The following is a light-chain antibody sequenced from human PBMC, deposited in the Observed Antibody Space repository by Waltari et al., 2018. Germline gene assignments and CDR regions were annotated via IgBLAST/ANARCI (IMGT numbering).Light chain of an antibody. CDR1: QSVSTY. V-gene: IGKV3-11*01. CDR2: DAT. Sequence: PGERATLSCRVRQSVSTYLDWYQQKPGQAPRLLIYDATNRATGIPARFSGSGSRTDFTLTISSLEPEDFAVYYCQQRSDWPPVFGGGTKVEIK. J-gene: IGKJ4*01. CDR3: QQRSDWPPV.